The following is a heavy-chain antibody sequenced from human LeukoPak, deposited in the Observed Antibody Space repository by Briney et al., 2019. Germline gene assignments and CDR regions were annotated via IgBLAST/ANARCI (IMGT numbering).Heavy chain of an antibody. V-gene: IGHV3-7*01. CDR2: IKQDGSEK. Sequence: GGSLRLSCAASGFTFSSYWMSWVRQAPGKGLEWVANIKQDGSEKYYVDSVRGRFTISRDNAKNSLYLQMNSLRAEDTAVYYCARRDGYNWYYFDYWGQGTLVTVSS. CDR3: ARRDGYNWYYFDY. D-gene: IGHD5-24*01. J-gene: IGHJ4*02. CDR1: GFTFSSYW.